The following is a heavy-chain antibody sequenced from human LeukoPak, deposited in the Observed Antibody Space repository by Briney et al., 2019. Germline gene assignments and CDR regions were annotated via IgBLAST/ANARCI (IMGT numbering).Heavy chain of an antibody. CDR2: NSGCGGRT. Sequence: GGSLRLSCAAWGFTFSDYYKPWPRAATGEGLVGVSGNSGCGGRTYYADSVKRRFTISRDNSKNTLYLQLNSLRAEDTAGYSCAKASGDIVVVPDAIWGPWGQGTLVTVSS. D-gene: IGHD2-2*02. CDR1: GFTFSDYY. V-gene: IGHV3-23*01. J-gene: IGHJ5*02. CDR3: AKASGDIVVVPDAIWGP.